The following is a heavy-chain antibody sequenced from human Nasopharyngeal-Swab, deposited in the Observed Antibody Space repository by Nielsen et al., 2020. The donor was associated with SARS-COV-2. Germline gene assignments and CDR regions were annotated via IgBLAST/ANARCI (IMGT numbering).Heavy chain of an antibody. CDR1: GYTFTSYG. V-gene: IGHV1-18*01. J-gene: IGHJ6*03. Sequence: ASVKVGYRASGYTFTSYGISWVRQDHVQGLEWMGWISAYNGNTNYAQKLQGRVTMTTDTSTSTAYMELRSLRSDDTAVYYCARVEAAAGYYYYYYMDVWGKGTTVTVSS. D-gene: IGHD6-13*01. CDR2: ISAYNGNT. CDR3: ARVEAAAGYYYYYYMDV.